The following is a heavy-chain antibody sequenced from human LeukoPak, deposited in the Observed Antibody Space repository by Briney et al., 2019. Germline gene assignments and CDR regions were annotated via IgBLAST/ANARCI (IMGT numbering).Heavy chain of an antibody. CDR3: ASILAVVTPT. J-gene: IGHJ5*02. CDR1: GFTFSSSW. CDR2: INPDGSTT. Sequence: GGSLRLSCAASGFTFSSSWMHWVRQVPGKGLVWVSLINPDGSTTAYADSVKARFTSSRDNAKNTLYLQMNSLRAEDTALYYCASILAVVTPTWGQGTLVTVSS. D-gene: IGHD2-21*02. V-gene: IGHV3-74*01.